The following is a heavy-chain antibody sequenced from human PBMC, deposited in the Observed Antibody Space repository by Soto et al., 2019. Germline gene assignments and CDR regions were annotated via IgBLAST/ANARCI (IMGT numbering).Heavy chain of an antibody. J-gene: IGHJ6*02. CDR1: GGSISTVGYS. V-gene: IGHV4-30-2*01. Sequence: KPSETLSLTCTVSGGSISTVGYSWSWIRQPPGKGLEWIGYIYHSGNTFYNPSLKSRVTISLDRSQNQFSLQLNSVTAADTAVYYCAKGQDILTGSDYYYYGMDVWGQGTTVTVSS. D-gene: IGHD3-9*01. CDR2: IYHSGNT. CDR3: AKGQDILTGSDYYYYGMDV.